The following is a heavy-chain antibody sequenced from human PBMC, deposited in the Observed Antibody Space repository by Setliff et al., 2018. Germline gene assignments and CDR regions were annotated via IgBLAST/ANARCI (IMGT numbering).Heavy chain of an antibody. CDR1: GDSINSYPYY. J-gene: IGHJ4*02. D-gene: IGHD6-6*01. V-gene: IGHV4-39*07. Sequence: PSETLSLTCTVSGDSINSYPYYWGWIRQPPGKGLEWIGNIYYTGITYYNPSLKSRVTISVDTSKNQFSLKLSSVTAADTTVYYCARGRNVAARLLDSWGQGARVTVSS. CDR3: ARGRNVAARLLDS. CDR2: IYYTGIT.